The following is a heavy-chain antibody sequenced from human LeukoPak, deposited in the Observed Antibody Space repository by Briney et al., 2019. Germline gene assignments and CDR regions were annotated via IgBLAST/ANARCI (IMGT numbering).Heavy chain of an antibody. Sequence: SETLSLTCTVSGGSISSGGYYWSWIRQHPGKGLEWIGYIYYSGSTYYNPSLKSRVTISVDTSKNQFSLKLSSVTAADTAVYYCARESSSWVFDYWGQGTLVTVSS. J-gene: IGHJ4*02. CDR3: ARESSSWVFDY. CDR1: GGSISSGGYY. V-gene: IGHV4-31*03. CDR2: IYYSGST. D-gene: IGHD6-13*01.